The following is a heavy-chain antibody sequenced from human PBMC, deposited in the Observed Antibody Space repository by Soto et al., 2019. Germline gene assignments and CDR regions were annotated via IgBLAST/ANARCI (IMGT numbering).Heavy chain of an antibody. V-gene: IGHV4-4*02. D-gene: IGHD2-2*01. J-gene: IGHJ4*02. CDR2: IYHSGST. CDR1: GGSISSSNW. CDR3: ATGVGYCSSTSCYGPPFDY. Sequence: QVQLQESGPGLVKPSGTLSLTCAVSGGSISSSNWWSWVRQPPGKGLEWIGEIYHSGSTNYNPSLKSRVTISVDKSKNQFSLKLSSVTAADTAVYYCATGVGYCSSTSCYGPPFDYWGQGTLVTVSS.